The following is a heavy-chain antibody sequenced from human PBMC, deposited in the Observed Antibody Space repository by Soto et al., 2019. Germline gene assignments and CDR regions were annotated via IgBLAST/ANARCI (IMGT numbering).Heavy chain of an antibody. Sequence: GASVKVSCKASGYTLTSYAMHWVRQAPGQRLEWMGWINAGNGNTKYSQKFQGRVTITRDTSASTAYMELSSLRSEATAVYYCARSIVVVTALDYWGQGTLVTVS. CDR1: GYTLTSYA. J-gene: IGHJ4*02. V-gene: IGHV1-3*01. D-gene: IGHD2-21*02. CDR2: INAGNGNT. CDR3: ARSIVVVTALDY.